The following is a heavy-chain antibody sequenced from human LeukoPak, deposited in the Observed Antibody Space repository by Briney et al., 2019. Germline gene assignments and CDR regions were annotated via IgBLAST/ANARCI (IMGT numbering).Heavy chain of an antibody. V-gene: IGHV3-7*01. J-gene: IGHJ5*02. CDR1: GFTFPNYW. D-gene: IGHD3-10*01. CDR2: IKQDGSEK. CDR3: ARASRYGLNWFDP. Sequence: GGSLRLSCAASGFTFPNYWMNWVRQAPGKGLEWVAKIKQDGSEKFYVDPVKGRFTISRDNAKYSLNLQMDSLRAEDTAVYYCARASRYGLNWFDPWGQGTLVTVSS.